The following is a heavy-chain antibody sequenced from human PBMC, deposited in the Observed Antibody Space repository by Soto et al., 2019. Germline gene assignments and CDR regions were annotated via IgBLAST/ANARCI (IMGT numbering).Heavy chain of an antibody. CDR1: GGTFSSYA. Sequence: ASVKVSCKASGGTFSSYAISCVRQAPGQVLEWMGGIIPIFGTANYAQKFQGRVTITADKSTSTAYMELSSLRSEDTAVYYCASSFLEDSGSYYYYYGMDVWGQGTTVTVSS. CDR3: ASSFLEDSGSYYYYYGMDV. J-gene: IGHJ6*02. V-gene: IGHV1-69*06. D-gene: IGHD3-3*01. CDR2: IIPIFGTA.